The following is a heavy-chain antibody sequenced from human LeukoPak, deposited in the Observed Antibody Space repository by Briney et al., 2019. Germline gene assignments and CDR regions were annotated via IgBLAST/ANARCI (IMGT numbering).Heavy chain of an antibody. Sequence: GGSLRLSCAASGFTVSSNYMSWVRQAPGKGLERVSVIYSGGSTYYADSVKGRFTISRDNSKNSLYLQMNSLRAEDTAVYYCAKEGSSGLYFDYWGQGILVTVSS. V-gene: IGHV3-53*01. CDR3: AKEGSSGLYFDY. J-gene: IGHJ4*02. D-gene: IGHD6-19*01. CDR1: GFTVSSNY. CDR2: IYSGGST.